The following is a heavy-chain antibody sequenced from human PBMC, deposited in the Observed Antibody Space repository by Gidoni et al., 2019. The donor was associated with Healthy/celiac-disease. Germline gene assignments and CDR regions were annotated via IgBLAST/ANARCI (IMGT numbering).Heavy chain of an antibody. Sequence: EVQLVESGGGLVQPGGSLRLSCAASGFTFSSYSMNWVRQDPGKGLEWVSYISSSSSTIYYADSVKGRFTISRDNAKNSLIHQMNSLRDEDTAVYYCAREDGDLPYVGFDYWGQGTLVTVSS. CDR3: AREDGDLPYVGFDY. D-gene: IGHD4-17*01. J-gene: IGHJ4*02. CDR2: ISSSSSTI. V-gene: IGHV3-48*02. CDR1: GFTFSSYS.